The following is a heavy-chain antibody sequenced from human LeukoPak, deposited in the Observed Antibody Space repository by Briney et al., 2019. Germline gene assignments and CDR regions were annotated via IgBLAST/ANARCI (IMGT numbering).Heavy chain of an antibody. J-gene: IGHJ4*02. CDR3: ARTGYDSSGYPLPSDY. CDR1: GFTFSSYA. Sequence: GGSLRLSCAASGFTFSSYAMSWVRQAPGKGLEWVSAISGSGGSTYYADSVKGRFTISRDNSKNTLYVQMNNLRAEDTAVYYCARTGYDSSGYPLPSDYWGQGTLVTVSS. D-gene: IGHD3-22*01. V-gene: IGHV3-23*01. CDR2: ISGSGGST.